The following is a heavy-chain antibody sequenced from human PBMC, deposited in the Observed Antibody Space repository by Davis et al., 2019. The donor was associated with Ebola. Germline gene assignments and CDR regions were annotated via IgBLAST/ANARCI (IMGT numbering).Heavy chain of an antibody. CDR2: ISSSSSYI. CDR1: GFTFGSYS. CDR3: VREANAFDI. Sequence: GESLKISCAASGFTFGSYSMNWVRQAPGKGLEWVSYISSSSSYIYYADSVRGRFTISRDDARNTVNLQMNRLRADDTAVYYCVREANAFDIWGQGTMVTVSS. V-gene: IGHV3-21*01. J-gene: IGHJ3*02.